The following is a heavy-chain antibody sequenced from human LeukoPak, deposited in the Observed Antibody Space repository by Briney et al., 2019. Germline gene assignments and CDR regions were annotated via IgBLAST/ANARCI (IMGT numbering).Heavy chain of an antibody. D-gene: IGHD3-9*01. V-gene: IGHV3-48*03. CDR3: ARDFSPWDYDILTGYYKVSGDYYGMDV. J-gene: IGHJ6*02. CDR1: GFTFSSYE. Sequence: GGSLRLSCAASGFTFSSYEMNWVRQAPGKGPEWVSYISSGSTIYYADSVKGRFTISRDNAKNSLSLQMNSLRAEDTAVYYCARDFSPWDYDILTGYYKVSGDYYGMDVWGQGTTVTVSS. CDR2: ISSGSTI.